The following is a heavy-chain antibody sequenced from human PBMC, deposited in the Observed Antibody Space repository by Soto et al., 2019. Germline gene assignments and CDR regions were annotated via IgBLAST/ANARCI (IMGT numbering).Heavy chain of an antibody. J-gene: IGHJ4*02. Sequence: PGGSLRLSCAASGFTFSSYAMSWVRQAPGKGLEWVSAISGSGGSTYYADSVKGRFTISRDNSKNTLYLQMNSLRAEDTAVYYCAKDLGAGYFSSTSCALFDYWGQGTLVTVSS. CDR3: AKDLGAGYFSSTSCALFDY. CDR2: ISGSGGST. D-gene: IGHD2-2*01. CDR1: GFTFSSYA. V-gene: IGHV3-23*01.